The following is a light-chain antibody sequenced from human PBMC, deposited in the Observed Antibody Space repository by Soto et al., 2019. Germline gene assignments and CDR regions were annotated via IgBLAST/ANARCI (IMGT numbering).Light chain of an antibody. J-gene: IGKJ3*01. Sequence: DIVMTQSPDSLAVSLGERATINCKSSQSVLYSSNNKNYLAWYQQKPGQPPKLLIYWASTRESGVPDRFSGSGSGTDFTLTISSLQSEDVAVYYCQQYYSCPPTFGPGTKVDIK. CDR2: WAS. CDR1: QSVLYSSNNKNY. CDR3: QQYYSCPPT. V-gene: IGKV4-1*01.